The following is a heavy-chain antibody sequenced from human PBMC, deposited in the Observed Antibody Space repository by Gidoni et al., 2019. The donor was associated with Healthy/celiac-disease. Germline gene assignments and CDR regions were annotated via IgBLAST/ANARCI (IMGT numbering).Heavy chain of an antibody. CDR3: AKGYLTSHIYY. Sequence: SWVRQAPGKGLEWVSAISGSGGSTYYADSVKGRFTISRDNSKNTLYLQMNSLRAEDTAVYYCAKGYLTSHIYYWGQGTLVTVSS. D-gene: IGHD1-1*01. V-gene: IGHV3-23*01. CDR2: ISGSGGST. J-gene: IGHJ4*02.